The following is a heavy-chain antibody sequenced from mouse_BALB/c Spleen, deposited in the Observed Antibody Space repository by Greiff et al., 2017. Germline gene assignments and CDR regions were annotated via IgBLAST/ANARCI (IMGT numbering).Heavy chain of an antibody. CDR2: ISYDGSN. CDR1: GYSITSGYY. Sequence: EVQLQESGPGLVKPSQSLSLTCSVTGYSITSGYYWNWIRQFPGNKLEWMGYISYDGSNNYNPSLKNRISITRDTSKNQFFLKLNSVTTEDTATYYCARDELGDYWGQGTTLTVSS. D-gene: IGHD4-1*01. V-gene: IGHV3-6*02. CDR3: ARDELGDY. J-gene: IGHJ2*01.